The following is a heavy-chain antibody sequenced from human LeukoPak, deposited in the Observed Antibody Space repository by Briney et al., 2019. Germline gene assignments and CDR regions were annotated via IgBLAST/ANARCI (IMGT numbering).Heavy chain of an antibody. D-gene: IGHD5-24*01. CDR1: GFNFNDAA. J-gene: IGHJ3*01. CDR2: VASSGRNT. V-gene: IGHV3-23*01. CDR3: AKDIQLSA. Sequence: GGSLRLSCAASGFNFNDAAMTWVRQAPGKGLEWVSLVASSGRNTYYTDSVRGRFTISRDNSKKTLSLQMNSLRVEDTAIYYCAKDIQLSAWGLGTMVTVSS.